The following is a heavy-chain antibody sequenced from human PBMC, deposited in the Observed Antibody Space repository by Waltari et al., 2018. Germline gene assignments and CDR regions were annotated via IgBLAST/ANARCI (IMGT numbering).Heavy chain of an antibody. CDR3: ARRKLGEAFDI. D-gene: IGHD3-16*01. CDR1: GGNFGRYA. J-gene: IGHJ3*02. Sequence: QVQLVQSGAEVKKPGSSVRVSCRASGGNFGRYAITWVRQAPRQGLEWMGGTIPIFGSPMYAPKFQGRVSITADELTYTVYMELNSLRSDDTAIYYCARRKLGEAFDIWGQGTMVIVSS. V-gene: IGHV1-69*12. CDR2: TIPIFGSP.